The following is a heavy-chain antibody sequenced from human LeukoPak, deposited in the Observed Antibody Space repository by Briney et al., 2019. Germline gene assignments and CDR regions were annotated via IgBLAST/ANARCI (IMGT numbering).Heavy chain of an antibody. D-gene: IGHD5-18*01. J-gene: IGHJ6*03. CDR2: INPSGGST. Sequence: ASVKVSCKASGYTFTSYYMHWVRQAPGQGLEWMGIINPSGGSTSYAQKFQGRVTMTRDMSTSTVYMELSSLRSEDTAVYYCARGRLNTAMIYYYYYMDVWGKGTTVTVSS. CDR1: GYTFTSYY. CDR3: ARGRLNTAMIYYYYYMDV. V-gene: IGHV1-46*01.